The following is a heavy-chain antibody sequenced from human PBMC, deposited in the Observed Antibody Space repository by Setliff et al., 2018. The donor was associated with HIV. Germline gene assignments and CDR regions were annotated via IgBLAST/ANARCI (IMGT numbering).Heavy chain of an antibody. CDR1: GYTFTTYY. D-gene: IGHD1-26*01. CDR3: ATRRGGYSGSEFWFDP. Sequence: VKVSCKASGYTFTTYYMHWVRQAPGQGLEWLGEIIPFFATANYAQKFQGRVTITVDESTSTVFMQLSSLRSEDTAVYYCATRRGGYSGSEFWFDPWGQGTLVTVSS. V-gene: IGHV1-69*01. J-gene: IGHJ5*02. CDR2: IIPFFATA.